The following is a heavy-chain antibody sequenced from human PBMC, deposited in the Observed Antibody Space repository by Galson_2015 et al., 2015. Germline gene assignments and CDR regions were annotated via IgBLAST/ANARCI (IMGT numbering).Heavy chain of an antibody. D-gene: IGHD1-26*01. CDR1: GYTFTSYA. V-gene: IGHV1-3*01. J-gene: IGHJ4*02. Sequence: SVKVSCKASGYTFTSYATHWVRQAPGQRLEWMGWINAGNGNTKYSQKFQGRVTITRDTSASTAYMELSSLRSADTAMYYCVRNRGVGPKYYFDYWGQGTLVTVSS. CDR2: INAGNGNT. CDR3: VRNRGVGPKYYFDY.